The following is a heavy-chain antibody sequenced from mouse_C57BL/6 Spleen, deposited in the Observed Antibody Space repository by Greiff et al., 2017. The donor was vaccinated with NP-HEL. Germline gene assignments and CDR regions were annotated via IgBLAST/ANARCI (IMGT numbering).Heavy chain of an antibody. CDR1: GYTFTSYW. J-gene: IGHJ3*01. CDR3: ARSHYSNYGGFAY. Sequence: QVHVKQPGAELVRPGTSVKLSCKASGYTFTSYWMHWVKQRPGQGLEWIGVIDPSDSYTNYNQKFKGKATLTVDTSSSTAYMQLSSLTSEDSAVYYCARSHYSNYGGFAYWGQGTLVTVSA. D-gene: IGHD2-5*01. V-gene: IGHV1-59*01. CDR2: IDPSDSYT.